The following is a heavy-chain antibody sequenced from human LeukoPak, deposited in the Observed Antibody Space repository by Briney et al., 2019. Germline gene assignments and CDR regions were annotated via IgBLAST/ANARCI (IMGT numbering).Heavy chain of an antibody. CDR1: GYTFTSYG. J-gene: IGHJ4*02. CDR3: ARDPSDIAAAPPFDY. Sequence: EVSVKVSCKASGYTFTSYGISWVRQAPGQGLEWMGWISAYNGNTNYAQKLQGRVTMTTDTSTSTAYMELRSLRSDDTAVYYCARDPSDIAAAPPFDYWGQGTLVTVSS. D-gene: IGHD6-13*01. V-gene: IGHV1-18*01. CDR2: ISAYNGNT.